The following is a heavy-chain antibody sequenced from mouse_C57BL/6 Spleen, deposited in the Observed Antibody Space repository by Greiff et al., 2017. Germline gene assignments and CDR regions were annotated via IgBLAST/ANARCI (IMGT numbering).Heavy chain of an antibody. CDR3: ARDYYGSSYHYYAMDY. CDR1: GFNIKDYY. CDR2: SDPEDGET. J-gene: IGHJ4*01. D-gene: IGHD1-1*01. V-gene: IGHV14-2*01. Sequence: VQLKESGAELVKPGASVKLSCTASGFNIKDYYMHWVKQRTEQGLEWIGRSDPEDGETKYAPKFQGKATITADTSSNTAYLQLSSLTSEDTAVYYCARDYYGSSYHYYAMDYWGQGTSVTVSS.